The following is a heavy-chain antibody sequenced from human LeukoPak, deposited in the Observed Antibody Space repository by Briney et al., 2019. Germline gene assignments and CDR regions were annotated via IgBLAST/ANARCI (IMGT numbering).Heavy chain of an antibody. CDR2: INPSGGST. CDR1: GYTFTSYY. V-gene: IGHV1-46*01. Sequence: ASVKVSCKASGYTFTSYYMHWVRQAPGQGLEWMGIINPSGGSTSYAQKFQGRVTMTRDTSTSTVYMELSSLRSEDTAVYYCARDLGAAHPSYYYYYGMDVWGQGTTVTVSS. CDR3: ARDLGAAHPSYYYYYGMDV. D-gene: IGHD6-6*01. J-gene: IGHJ6*02.